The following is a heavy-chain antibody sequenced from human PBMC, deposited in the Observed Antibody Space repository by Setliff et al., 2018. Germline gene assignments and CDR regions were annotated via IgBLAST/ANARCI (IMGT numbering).Heavy chain of an antibody. V-gene: IGHV1-18*01. CDR2: INNYNFNT. D-gene: IGHD1-26*01. Sequence: ASVKVSCKASGYTFTNYGVTWVRQAPGQGLEWMGWINNYNFNTNYAQKLQGRVTMTTDTSTNTVYMDLRVLRSEDTAVYYCAKDVTGGYSGRLDSWGQGTLVTVSS. CDR3: AKDVTGGYSGRLDS. J-gene: IGHJ4*02. CDR1: GYTFTNYG.